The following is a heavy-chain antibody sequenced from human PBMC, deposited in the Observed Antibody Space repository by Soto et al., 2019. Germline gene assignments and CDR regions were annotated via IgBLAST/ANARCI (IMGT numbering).Heavy chain of an antibody. CDR3: ARDPLNMLTHYYYYCMEV. D-gene: IGHD3-16*01. CDR1: VFTFSSYA. CDR2: ISYDGSNK. Sequence: PGGSLRLSCASSVFTFSSYAMHCVRHSPGKWLEWVAVISYDGSNKYYADSVKGRFTISRDNSKNTLYLQMNSLRAEDTAVYYCARDPLNMLTHYYYYCMEVWGQGTTHKVSS. V-gene: IGHV3-30-3*01. J-gene: IGHJ6*01.